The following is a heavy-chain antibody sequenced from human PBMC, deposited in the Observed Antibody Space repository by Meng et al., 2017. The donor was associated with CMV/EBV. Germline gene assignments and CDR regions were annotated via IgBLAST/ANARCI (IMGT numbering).Heavy chain of an antibody. Sequence: SDTLSLTCAVYGGSFSGYYWSWIRQPPGKGLEWIGEINHSGSTNYNPSLKSRVTISVDTSKNQFSLKLSSVTAADTAVYYCARDRWVSSWGYYYGMDVWGQGTTVTVSS. CDR2: INHSGST. CDR1: GGSFSGYY. D-gene: IGHD6-13*01. CDR3: ARDRWVSSWGYYYGMDV. J-gene: IGHJ6*02. V-gene: IGHV4-34*01.